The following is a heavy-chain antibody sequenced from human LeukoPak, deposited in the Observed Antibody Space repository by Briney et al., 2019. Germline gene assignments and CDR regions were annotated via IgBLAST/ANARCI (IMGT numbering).Heavy chain of an antibody. J-gene: IGHJ5*02. CDR2: ISAYNGNT. CDR3: ARVPEEFGVALNWFDP. Sequence: ASVKVSCKASGYTFTSYGISWVRQAPGQGLEWMGWISAYNGNTNYAQKFQGRVTVTTDTSTSTAYMEVRSLRYDDTAIYYCARVPEEFGVALNWFDPWGQGTLVTVSS. CDR1: GYTFTSYG. D-gene: IGHD3-3*01. V-gene: IGHV1-18*01.